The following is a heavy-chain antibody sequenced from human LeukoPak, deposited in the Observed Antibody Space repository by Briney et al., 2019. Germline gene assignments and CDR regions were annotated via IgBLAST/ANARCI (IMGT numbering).Heavy chain of an antibody. Sequence: PGGSLRLSCAASGFTFSTYGMSWVRQAPGKGLEWVSGISGSGGSTYYADSVEGRFTISRDNSKSTLYLQMNSLRAEDTAVYYCARESIGYSYGYFDYWGQGTLVTVSS. D-gene: IGHD5-18*01. CDR2: ISGSGGST. CDR3: ARESIGYSYGYFDY. V-gene: IGHV3-23*01. J-gene: IGHJ4*02. CDR1: GFTFSTYG.